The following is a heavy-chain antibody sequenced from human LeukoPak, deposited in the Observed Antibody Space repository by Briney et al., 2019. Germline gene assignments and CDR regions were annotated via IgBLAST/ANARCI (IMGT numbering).Heavy chain of an antibody. CDR1: GGTFSSYA. CDR2: IIPIFGTA. J-gene: IGHJ4*02. CDR3: ARNVERYSGSYPFDY. V-gene: IGHV1-69*06. D-gene: IGHD1-26*01. Sequence: GASVKVSCKASGGTFSSYAISWVRQAPGQGLEWMGRIIPIFGTANYAQKFQGRVTITADKSTSTAYMELGSLRSEDTAVYYCARNVERYSGSYPFDYWGQGTLVTVSS.